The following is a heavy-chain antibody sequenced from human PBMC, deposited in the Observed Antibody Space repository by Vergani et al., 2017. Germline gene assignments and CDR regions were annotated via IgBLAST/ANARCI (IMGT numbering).Heavy chain of an antibody. CDR2: ISSSGSNI. CDR1: GFTFSSYE. J-gene: IGHJ3*02. D-gene: IGHD3-10*01. CDR3: ARALVLRGLGEILDAIDI. Sequence: EVQLVESGGGLVQPGGSLRLSCAASGFTFSSYEMNWVRQAPGKGLEWVSYISSSGSNIYYADSVKDRFPISRDNAKNSLYLQMNSLSAEDTAVYYCARALVLRGLGEILDAIDIWGQGTMVTVSS. V-gene: IGHV3-48*03.